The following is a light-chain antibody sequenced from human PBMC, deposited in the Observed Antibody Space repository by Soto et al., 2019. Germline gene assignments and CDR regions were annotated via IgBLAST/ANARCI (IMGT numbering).Light chain of an antibody. V-gene: IGKV3-15*01. CDR2: GAS. J-gene: IGKJ5*01. CDR3: QHYNNRPQIT. Sequence: EIVLTQSPATLSVSPGERATLSCRASQSVGSNLVWYQQKPGQTPRLLIYGASTRATGIPARFSGSGSGTEFTLTISSLQSEDFAVYYCQHYNNRPQITFGQGTRLEIK. CDR1: QSVGSN.